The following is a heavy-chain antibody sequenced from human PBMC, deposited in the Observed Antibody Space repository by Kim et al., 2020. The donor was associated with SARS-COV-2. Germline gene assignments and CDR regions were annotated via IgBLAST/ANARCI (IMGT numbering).Heavy chain of an antibody. D-gene: IGHD3-22*01. Sequence: VKGGFTMSGDNAKNSLYLQMNSLRAEDTAVYYCARVAGGYDSSGYPHFGYWGQGTLVTVSS. V-gene: IGHV3-21*01. J-gene: IGHJ4*02. CDR3: ARVAGGYDSSGYPHFGY.